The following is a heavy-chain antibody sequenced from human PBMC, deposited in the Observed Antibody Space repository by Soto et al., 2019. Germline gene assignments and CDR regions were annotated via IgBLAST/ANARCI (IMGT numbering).Heavy chain of an antibody. CDR1: CASFTGYS. Sequence: SETLSLTSAVHCASFTGYSWRWIRHPPGKGLERIGEINHSESTTYNPSLQSPVTISKDKSNNQFTLKLTSVTASDTAVYYCARGRQTYSGSLRGGGYYYYYGMDVWGQGTTVS. V-gene: IGHV4-34*01. D-gene: IGHD1-26*01. J-gene: IGHJ6*02. CDR2: INHSEST. CDR3: ARGRQTYSGSLRGGGYYYYYGMDV.